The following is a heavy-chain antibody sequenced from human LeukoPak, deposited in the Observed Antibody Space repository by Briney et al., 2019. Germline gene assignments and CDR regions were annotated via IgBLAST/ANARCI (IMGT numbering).Heavy chain of an antibody. CDR2: INHSGST. Sequence: PSETLSLTCAVYGRSFSGYYWSWIRQPPGKGLEWIGEINHSGSTNYNPSLKSRVTISVDTSKNQFSLKLSSVTAADTAVYYCARLIRQLVPYYYYYMDVWGKGTTVTVSS. CDR1: GRSFSGYY. D-gene: IGHD6-6*01. CDR3: ARLIRQLVPYYYYYMDV. J-gene: IGHJ6*03. V-gene: IGHV4-34*01.